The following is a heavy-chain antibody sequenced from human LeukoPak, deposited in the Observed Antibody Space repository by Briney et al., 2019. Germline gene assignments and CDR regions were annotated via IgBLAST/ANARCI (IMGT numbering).Heavy chain of an antibody. Sequence: GGSLRLSCAASGXTFSRSGMHWVRRAPGKGLEWVAIIWFDGSNKYYADSVKGRFTISRDNAKNSLYLQMNSLRDEDTAVYYCARAVSGYIYGYGYWGQGTLVTVSS. CDR1: GXTFSRSG. D-gene: IGHD5-18*01. J-gene: IGHJ4*02. CDR3: ARAVSGYIYGYGY. CDR2: IWFDGSNK. V-gene: IGHV3-33*01.